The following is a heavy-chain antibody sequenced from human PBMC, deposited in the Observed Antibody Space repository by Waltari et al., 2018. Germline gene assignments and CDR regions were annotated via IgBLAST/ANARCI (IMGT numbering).Heavy chain of an antibody. Sequence: EVQLLESGGGLVQPGGSLRLSCAASGFTFSSYAMSWVRQAPGKGLEWVSAISGSGGSTYYADAVKGRFTISRDNSKNTLYLQMNSLRAEDTAVYYCAKDEWEHGRLFDYWGQGTLVTVSS. CDR3: AKDEWEHGRLFDY. V-gene: IGHV3-23*01. J-gene: IGHJ4*02. D-gene: IGHD1-26*01. CDR1: GFTFSSYA. CDR2: ISGSGGST.